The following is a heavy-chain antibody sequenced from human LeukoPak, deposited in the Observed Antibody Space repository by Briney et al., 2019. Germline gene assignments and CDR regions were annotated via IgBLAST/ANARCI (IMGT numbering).Heavy chain of an antibody. J-gene: IGHJ4*02. D-gene: IGHD3-22*01. CDR2: ISYDGSNK. V-gene: IGHV3-30-3*01. CDR3: ARGAYYYDSSGYYYPNDY. Sequence: PGRSLRLSCAASGFTFSSYAMHWVRQAPGKGLEWVAVISYDGSNKYYADSVEGRFTISRDNSKNTLYLQMNSLRAEDTAVYYCARGAYYYDSSGYYYPNDYWGQGTLVTVSS. CDR1: GFTFSSYA.